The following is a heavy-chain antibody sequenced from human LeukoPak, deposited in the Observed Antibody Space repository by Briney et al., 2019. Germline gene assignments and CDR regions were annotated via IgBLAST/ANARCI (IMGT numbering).Heavy chain of an antibody. Sequence: GGSLRLSCAASGFIFSNYAIHWVRQAPGKGLEWVAAVSYDGNLQHYADAVKGRFTVPRDNSKNTVFLQINSLRTDDSAVYWCVKVYPTVTTSSVLGSWGQGTLVTVSS. CDR3: VKVYPTVTTSSVLGS. CDR1: GFIFSNYA. J-gene: IGHJ4*02. CDR2: VSYDGNLQ. D-gene: IGHD4-17*01. V-gene: IGHV3-30*18.